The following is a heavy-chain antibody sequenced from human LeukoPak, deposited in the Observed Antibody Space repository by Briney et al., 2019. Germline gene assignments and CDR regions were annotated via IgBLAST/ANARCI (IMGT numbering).Heavy chain of an antibody. Sequence: VGSLRLSCAASGFTFSSYWMHWVRQGPGKGLEWVSRLNSDGSSTQYGDSVKGRFIISRDNAKNTLYLQMNSLRAEDTAVYYCARATYSSGWDYWRQGTLDTVSS. J-gene: IGHJ4*02. CDR3: ARATYSSGWDY. D-gene: IGHD6-19*01. CDR1: GFTFSSYW. V-gene: IGHV3-74*01. CDR2: LNSDGSST.